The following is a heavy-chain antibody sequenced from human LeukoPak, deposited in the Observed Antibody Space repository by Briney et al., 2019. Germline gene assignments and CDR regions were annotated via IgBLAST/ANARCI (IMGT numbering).Heavy chain of an antibody. CDR2: IGTAGDT. V-gene: IGHV3-13*01. CDR3: ARGERRDGYNAFYYGMDV. CDR1: GFTFSSYD. D-gene: IGHD5-24*01. J-gene: IGHJ6*02. Sequence: GGSLRLSCAASGFTFSSYDMHWVRQATGKGLEWVSAIGTAGDTYCPGSVKRRFTISRENAKNSLYLQMNSLRAGDTAVYYCARGERRDGYNAFYYGMDVWGQGTTVTVSS.